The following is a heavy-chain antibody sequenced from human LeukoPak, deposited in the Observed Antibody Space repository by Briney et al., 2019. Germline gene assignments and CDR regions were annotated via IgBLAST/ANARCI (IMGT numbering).Heavy chain of an antibody. J-gene: IGHJ4*02. CDR2: IKPDSGAT. CDR3: ARDHDYGPDY. CDR1: GYTFTVLY. V-gene: IGHV1-2*02. Sequence: ASVKVSCKASGYTFTVLYLHWLRQAPGQGLEWMGWIKPDSGATNFAQNFQGRVTMTSDTSINTAYMELSSLASDDTAMYYCARDHDYGPDYWGQGTLVTVSA. D-gene: IGHD4/OR15-4a*01.